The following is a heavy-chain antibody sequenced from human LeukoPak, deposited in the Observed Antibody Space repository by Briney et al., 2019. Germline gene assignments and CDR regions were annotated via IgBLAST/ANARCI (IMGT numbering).Heavy chain of an antibody. CDR2: IKKDGSEK. CDR1: GFTFSSHW. Sequence: GGSLRLSCAASGFTFSSHWMSWVRQAPGKGLEWVANIKKDGSEKYYVDAVKGRFTISRDNAKTSLYLQMNSLRAEDTAVYYCARDLRLRYPTAAGSIDYWGQGTLVTVSS. D-gene: IGHD6-13*01. CDR3: ARDLRLRYPTAAGSIDY. J-gene: IGHJ4*02. V-gene: IGHV3-7*01.